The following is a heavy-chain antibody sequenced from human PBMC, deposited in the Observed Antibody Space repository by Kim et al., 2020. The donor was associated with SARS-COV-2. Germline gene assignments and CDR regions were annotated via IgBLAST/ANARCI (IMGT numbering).Heavy chain of an antibody. Sequence: GGSLRLSCTTSGFSFGDYAMSWVRQAPGKGLEWVGFIRSNSYGGTTEYAASVKGRFILSRDDSKSIAYLKMNSLKTEDTAVYYCTSIKYSDGWPLPFFDYWGQGILVTLSS. J-gene: IGHJ4*02. CDR1: GFSFGDYA. CDR3: TSIKYSDGWPLPFFDY. CDR2: IRSNSYGGTT. D-gene: IGHD6-25*01. V-gene: IGHV3-49*04.